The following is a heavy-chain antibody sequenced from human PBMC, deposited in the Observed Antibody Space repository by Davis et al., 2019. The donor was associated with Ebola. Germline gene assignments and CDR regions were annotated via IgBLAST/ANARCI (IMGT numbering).Heavy chain of an antibody. Sequence: PGGSLRLSCVASGFAFSSFWTHWVRQAPGQGLEWVARINEDGSFTSHADSMKGRFTISRDNARNTLYLQMYSLEVEDTAVYYCAMKSAGDGGFDPWGQGTLVTVSS. CDR3: AMKSAGDGGFDP. CDR1: GFAFSSFW. V-gene: IGHV3-74*01. CDR2: INEDGSFT. J-gene: IGHJ5*02. D-gene: IGHD2-15*01.